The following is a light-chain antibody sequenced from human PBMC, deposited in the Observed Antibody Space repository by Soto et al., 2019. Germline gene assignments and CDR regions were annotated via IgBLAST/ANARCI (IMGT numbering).Light chain of an antibody. J-gene: IGLJ3*02. CDR1: SSNIGSNT. V-gene: IGLV1-44*01. CDR3: ATWDDSLNGWV. Sequence: VLTQPPSASGTPGQRVTISCSGSSSNIGSNTVSWYQQLPGTAPKLLIYKNNQRPSGVPDRFSGSKSGTSAFLAISGLQSEDEAEYFCATWDDSLNGWVFGGGTKVTVL. CDR2: KNN.